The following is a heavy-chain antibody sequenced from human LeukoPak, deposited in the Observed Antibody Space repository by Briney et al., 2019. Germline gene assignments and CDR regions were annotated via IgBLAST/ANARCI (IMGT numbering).Heavy chain of an antibody. Sequence: SETLSLTCTVSGGSISSSSYYWGWLRQPPGKGLEWIGSIYYSGSTYYNPSLKSRVTISVDTSKNQFSLKLGSVTAADTAVYYCARRGKRSYDYWGQGTLVTVSS. J-gene: IGHJ4*02. D-gene: IGHD4-17*01. V-gene: IGHV4-39*07. CDR2: IYYSGST. CDR3: ARRGKRSYDY. CDR1: GGSISSSSYY.